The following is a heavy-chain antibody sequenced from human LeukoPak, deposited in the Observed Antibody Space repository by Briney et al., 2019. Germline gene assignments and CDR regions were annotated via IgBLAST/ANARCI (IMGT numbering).Heavy chain of an antibody. CDR3: AREYYLYYYYYYMDV. J-gene: IGHJ6*03. Sequence: SETLSLTCTVSGGSISSGSYYWSWIRQPAGKGLEWIGRIYTSGSTNYNPSLKSRVTISVDTSKNQFSLKLSSVTAADTAVYYCAREYYLYYYYYYMDVWGKGTTVTVSS. CDR1: GGSISSGSYY. CDR2: IYTSGST. V-gene: IGHV4-61*02. D-gene: IGHD2/OR15-2a*01.